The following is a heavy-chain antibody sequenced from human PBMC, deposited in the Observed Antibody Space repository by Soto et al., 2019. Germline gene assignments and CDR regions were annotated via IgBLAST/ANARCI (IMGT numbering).Heavy chain of an antibody. CDR3: ARGLVGAFFGTGRTHYFDY. CDR2: INAGNGNT. V-gene: IGHV1-3*01. J-gene: IGHJ4*02. CDR1: GYTFTSYA. Sequence: ASVKVSCKASGYTFTSYAMHWVRQAPGQRLEWMGWINAGNGNTKYSQKFQGRVTITRDTSASTAYMELSSLRSEDTAVYYCARGLVGAFFGTGRTHYFDYWGQGTLVTVSS. D-gene: IGHD1-26*01.